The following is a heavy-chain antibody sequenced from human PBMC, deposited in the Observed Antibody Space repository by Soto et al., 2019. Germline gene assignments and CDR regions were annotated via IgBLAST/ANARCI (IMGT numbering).Heavy chain of an antibody. V-gene: IGHV3-30*03. D-gene: IGHD2-8*01. CDR3: SSHGDFVY. CDR2: ITPDAHNT. Sequence: QVQLVESGGGVVQPGRSLRLSCGPSGFPFSNYGMHWVRQAPGKGLEWLAIITPDAHNTYYADSVKGRFTISRDNSKNTLYLEMHSLRAEDTAVYYCSSHGDFVYWGQGTLVTVSS. J-gene: IGHJ4*02. CDR1: GFPFSNYG.